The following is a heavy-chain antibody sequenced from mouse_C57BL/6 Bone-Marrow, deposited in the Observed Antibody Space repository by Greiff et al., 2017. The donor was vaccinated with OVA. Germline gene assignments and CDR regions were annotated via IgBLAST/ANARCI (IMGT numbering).Heavy chain of an antibody. Sequence: VQLQQSGAELVRPGASVKLSCTASGFNIKDDYMNWVKQRPEQGLEWIGWIDPENGDTEYASKFQGKATITADTSSNTAYLQLSSLTSEDTAVYYCTTYYYGSSYGFDYWGQGTTLTVSS. J-gene: IGHJ2*01. CDR1: GFNIKDDY. CDR3: TTYYYGSSYGFDY. V-gene: IGHV14-4*01. D-gene: IGHD1-1*01. CDR2: IDPENGDT.